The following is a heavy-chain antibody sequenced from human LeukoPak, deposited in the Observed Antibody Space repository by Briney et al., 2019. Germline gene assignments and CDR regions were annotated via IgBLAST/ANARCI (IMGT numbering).Heavy chain of an antibody. Sequence: GGSLRLSCEASGFTFSTYWMSWVRQAPGKGLEWVANIKQDGGEKYYVDSVRGRFTISRDNAKNSLYLKMNSMRAEDTAMYYCARDSAGNDYWGQGTLVTVSS. CDR2: IKQDGGEK. CDR3: ARDSAGNDY. V-gene: IGHV3-7*01. CDR1: GFTFSTYW. J-gene: IGHJ4*02. D-gene: IGHD6-13*01.